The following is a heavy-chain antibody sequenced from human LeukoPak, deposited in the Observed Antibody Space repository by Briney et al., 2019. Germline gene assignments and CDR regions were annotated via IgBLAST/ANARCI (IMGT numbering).Heavy chain of an antibody. CDR2: IYYSGST. V-gene: IGHV4-39*07. CDR3: ARETEGAGY. J-gene: IGHJ4*02. Sequence: SETLSLTCTVSGGSLSSSSYYWGWIRQPPGKGLEWIGSIYYSGSTYYNPSLKSRVTISVDTSKNQFSLKLSSVTAADTAVYYCARETEGAGYWGQGTLVTVSS. D-gene: IGHD6-13*01. CDR1: GGSLSSSSYY.